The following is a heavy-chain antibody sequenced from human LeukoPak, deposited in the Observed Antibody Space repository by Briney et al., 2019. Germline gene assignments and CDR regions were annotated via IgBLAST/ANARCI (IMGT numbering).Heavy chain of an antibody. CDR2: IYTSGST. CDR1: GGSISSGSYY. V-gene: IGHV4-61*02. J-gene: IGHJ1*01. CDR3: ARVGGSGSYEYFQH. Sequence: SETLSLTCTVSGGSISSGSYYWSWIRQPAGKGLEWIGRIYTSGSTNYNPSLKSRVTISVDTSKNQFSLKLSSVTAADTAVYYCARVGGSGSYEYFQHWGQGTLVTVSP. D-gene: IGHD3-10*01.